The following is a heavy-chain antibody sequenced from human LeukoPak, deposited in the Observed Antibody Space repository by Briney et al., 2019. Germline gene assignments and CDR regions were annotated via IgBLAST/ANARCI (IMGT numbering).Heavy chain of an antibody. CDR1: GGSFSGYY. CDR2: INHSGST. D-gene: IGHD5-12*01. Sequence: PSQTLSLTCALYGGSFSGYYWSWIRQLPGKGLEWIGEINHSGSTNHNPSLKSRVTISVDTSKNQFSLKLSSVTAADTAVYYCARGSPYSGYDGAFDIWGQGTMVTVSS. J-gene: IGHJ3*02. CDR3: ARGSPYSGYDGAFDI. V-gene: IGHV4-34*01.